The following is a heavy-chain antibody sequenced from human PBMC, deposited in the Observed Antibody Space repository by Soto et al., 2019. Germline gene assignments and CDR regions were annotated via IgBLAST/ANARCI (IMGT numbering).Heavy chain of an antibody. V-gene: IGHV1-2*02. Sequence: ASVKVSCKASGCTFSDYYIHWVRQAPGQGLEWMGWINPNSGGSKYAPKFQGGVTMTRDTSITTAYMELSRLRSGDTAVYYCAREPATAKPEGVDFWGQGTLVTVSS. CDR2: INPNSGGS. D-gene: IGHD1-1*01. CDR3: AREPATAKPEGVDF. CDR1: GCTFSDYY. J-gene: IGHJ4*02.